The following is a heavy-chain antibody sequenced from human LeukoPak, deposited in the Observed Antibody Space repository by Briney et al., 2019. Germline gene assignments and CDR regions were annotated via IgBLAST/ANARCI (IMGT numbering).Heavy chain of an antibody. D-gene: IGHD6-19*01. Sequence: PSETLSLTCTVSSGSISSYYWSWIRQPPGKGLEWIGYVHHSGSTNYNPSLRSRVTMSIDTSKNQFSLKLSSVTAADTAVCYCARRIAVAGRFDYWGQGTLVTVSS. J-gene: IGHJ4*02. CDR2: VHHSGST. CDR3: ARRIAVAGRFDY. CDR1: SGSISSYY. V-gene: IGHV4-59*12.